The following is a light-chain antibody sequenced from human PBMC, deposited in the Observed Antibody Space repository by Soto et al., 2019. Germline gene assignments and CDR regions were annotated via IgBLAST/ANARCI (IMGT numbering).Light chain of an antibody. CDR2: EVS. CDR1: SSDVGGYNY. V-gene: IGLV2-14*01. CDR3: SSYGSTNTFYV. J-gene: IGLJ1*01. Sequence: QSVLTQPASVSGSPGQSITISCTGTSSDVGGYNYVSWYQQHPGKAPKLMIYEVSNRPSGISNRFSGSKSGNTASLTISGLQAEDEADYYCSSYGSTNTFYVFGTGTKLTVL.